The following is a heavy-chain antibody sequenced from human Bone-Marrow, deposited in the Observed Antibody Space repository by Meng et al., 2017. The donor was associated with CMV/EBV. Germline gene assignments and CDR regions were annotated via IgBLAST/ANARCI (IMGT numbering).Heavy chain of an antibody. CDR1: GYTFTSYG. Sequence: ASVKVSCKASGYTFTSYGISWVRQAPGQGLEWMGWISAYNANTDHAQKFQGRVTMTTDTSTSTAYMELRSLKSDDTAVYYCARDGDNAKMIVVVNDYYYYGMDVWGQGTTVTVSS. D-gene: IGHD3-22*01. CDR2: ISAYNANT. CDR3: ARDGDNAKMIVVVNDYYYYGMDV. J-gene: IGHJ6*02. V-gene: IGHV1-18*01.